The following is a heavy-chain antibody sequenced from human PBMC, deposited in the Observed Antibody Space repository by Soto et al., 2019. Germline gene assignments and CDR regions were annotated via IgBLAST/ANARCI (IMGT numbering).Heavy chain of an antibody. Sequence: GASVKVSCKASGGTFSSYIISWVRQAPGQGLEWMGRIIPILGIANYAQKFQGRVTITADKSTSTAYMELSSLRSEDTAVYYCARGRVVVAATPSDFDIWGQGTMVTVSS. J-gene: IGHJ3*02. CDR3: ARGRVVVAATPSDFDI. CDR2: IIPILGIA. V-gene: IGHV1-69*02. D-gene: IGHD2-15*01. CDR1: GGTFSSYI.